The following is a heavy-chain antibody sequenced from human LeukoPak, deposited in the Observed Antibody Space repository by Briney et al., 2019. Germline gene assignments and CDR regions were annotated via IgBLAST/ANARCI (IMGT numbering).Heavy chain of an antibody. D-gene: IGHD6-13*01. CDR3: AKEDRVIAAPYLDY. CDR1: GFTFSSYA. V-gene: IGHV3-23*01. J-gene: IGHJ4*02. Sequence: GGSLRLSCAASGFTFSSYAMTWVRQAPGRGLEWDSAVSGSGGKTYYADSVKGRFTISRDNSKNTVSLQMNSLRAEDTAVYYCAKEDRVIAAPYLDYWGQGTLVTVSS. CDR2: VSGSGGKT.